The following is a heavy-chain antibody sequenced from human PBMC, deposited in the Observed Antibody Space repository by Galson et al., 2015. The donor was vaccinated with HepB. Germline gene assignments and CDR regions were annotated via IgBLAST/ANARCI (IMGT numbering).Heavy chain of an antibody. D-gene: IGHD3-22*01. CDR2: INPNSGGT. V-gene: IGHV1-2*06. CDR1: GYTFTGYY. CDR3: ASSYYYDSSGYYRSDAFDI. J-gene: IGHJ3*02. Sequence: SVKVSCKASGYTFTGYYMHWVRQAPGQGLEWMGRINPNSGGTNYAQKFQGRVTMTRDTSISTAYMELSRLRSDDTAVYYCASSYYYDSSGYYRSDAFDIWGQGTMVTVSS.